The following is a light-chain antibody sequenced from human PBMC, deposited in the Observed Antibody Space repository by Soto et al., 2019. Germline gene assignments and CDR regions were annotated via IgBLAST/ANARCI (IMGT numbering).Light chain of an antibody. CDR1: SSDVGGYNY. Sequence: QSALTQPASVSGSPGQSITISCTGTSSDVGGYNYVSWYQQHPGKATKLMIYDVSNRLSGVSNRFSGSKSGNTASLTISGLQAEDEADYYCSSYTSSSTLVFGGGTKLTVL. V-gene: IGLV2-14*01. CDR3: SSYTSSSTLV. CDR2: DVS. J-gene: IGLJ2*01.